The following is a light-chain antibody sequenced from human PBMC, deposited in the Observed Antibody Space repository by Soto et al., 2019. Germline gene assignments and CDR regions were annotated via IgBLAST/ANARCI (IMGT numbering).Light chain of an antibody. Sequence: DIVMTQSPDSLAVSLGERATINCKSSQSVLYSSTNKNYLAWYQQKAGQPPKLLIYWASTRESGVPDRFSGSGSGTECTLTISSLQAEEVAVYYCQQYYNIPPPFGQGTKVEIK. J-gene: IGKJ1*01. CDR1: QSVLYSSTNKNY. CDR3: QQYYNIPPP. V-gene: IGKV4-1*01. CDR2: WAS.